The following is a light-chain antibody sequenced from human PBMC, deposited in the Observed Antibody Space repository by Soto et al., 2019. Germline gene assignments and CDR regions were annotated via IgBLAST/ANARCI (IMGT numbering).Light chain of an antibody. V-gene: IGKV3D-20*01. J-gene: IGKJ5*01. CDR3: QQRHMWPIT. Sequence: EIVLTQSPATLSLSPGERATLSCGASQSVSSSYLAWYQQTPGLAPRLLIHCASTRAPGIPARFSGSGSGTDFTLTISSLEPEDSAVYYCQQRHMWPITFGQGTRLEIK. CDR1: QSVSSSY. CDR2: CAS.